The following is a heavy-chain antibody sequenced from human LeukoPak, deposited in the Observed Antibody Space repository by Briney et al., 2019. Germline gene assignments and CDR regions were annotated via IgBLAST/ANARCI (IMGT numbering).Heavy chain of an antibody. CDR1: GGSISSYY. Sequence: SETLSLTCTVSGGSISSYYWSWIRQPPGKGLEWIGYIYYSGSTNYNPSLKRRVTISVDTSKNQFSLKLSSVTAADTAVYYCARDFSPYSSSWYGGYYYYGMDVWGQGTTVTVSS. V-gene: IGHV4-59*01. CDR2: IYYSGST. D-gene: IGHD6-13*01. CDR3: ARDFSPYSSSWYGGYYYYGMDV. J-gene: IGHJ6*02.